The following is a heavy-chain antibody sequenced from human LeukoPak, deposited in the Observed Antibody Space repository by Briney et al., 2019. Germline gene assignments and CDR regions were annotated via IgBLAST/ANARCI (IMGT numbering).Heavy chain of an antibody. V-gene: IGHV3-48*03. CDR1: GFTFSSYE. J-gene: IGHJ4*02. CDR3: ARGSRGSRAAAGTAGDY. Sequence: GGSLRLSCAASGFTFSSYEMNWVRQAPEKGLEWVSYISSSGSTIYYADSVKGRFTISRDNAKNSLYLQMNSLRAEDTAVYYCARGSRGSRAAAGTAGDYWGQGTLVTVSS. D-gene: IGHD6-13*01. CDR2: ISSSGSTI.